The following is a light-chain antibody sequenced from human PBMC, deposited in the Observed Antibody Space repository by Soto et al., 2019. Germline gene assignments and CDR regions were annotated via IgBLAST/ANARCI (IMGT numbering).Light chain of an antibody. CDR3: QHYETYSST. CDR2: DAS. J-gene: IGKJ1*01. Sequence: DIRMTQSPSTLSASVGDRVTITCRASQSISAWLAWYQQKPGKAPKLLIYDASNLGSGVPSRFSGGGSGTDFTLTISSLQPDDSATYYCQHYETYSSTFGQGTKVEIK. V-gene: IGKV1-5*01. CDR1: QSISAW.